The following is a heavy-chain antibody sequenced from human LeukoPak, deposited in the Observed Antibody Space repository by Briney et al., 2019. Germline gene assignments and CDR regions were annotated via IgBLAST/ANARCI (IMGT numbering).Heavy chain of an antibody. CDR1: GFTFSSYA. D-gene: IGHD2-2*01. CDR3: AKAHCSSTSCSRGYFDL. Sequence: GGSLRLSCAASGFTFSSYAMNWVRQAPGKGLEWVSGIGSSGDSTYYADSVKGRFTSSRDNSKNTLYLQMNSLRAEDTAVYYCAKAHCSSTSCSRGYFDLWGRGTLVTVSS. V-gene: IGHV3-23*01. CDR2: IGSSGDST. J-gene: IGHJ2*01.